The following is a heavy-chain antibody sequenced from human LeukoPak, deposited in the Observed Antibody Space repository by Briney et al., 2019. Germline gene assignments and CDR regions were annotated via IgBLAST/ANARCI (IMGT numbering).Heavy chain of an antibody. J-gene: IGHJ3*02. CDR1: GFSFSSNV. CDR2: VSGSGAST. V-gene: IGHV3-23*01. Sequence: GGSLRLSCAGSGFSFSSNVMSWVRQAPGKGLEWVSGVSGSGASTYYAKSVKGRFAISRDNSRNTMYLQMNSLRAEDTAVYYCAKDPNGDYVGAFDTWGQGTMVTVSS. D-gene: IGHD4-17*01. CDR3: AKDPNGDYVGAFDT.